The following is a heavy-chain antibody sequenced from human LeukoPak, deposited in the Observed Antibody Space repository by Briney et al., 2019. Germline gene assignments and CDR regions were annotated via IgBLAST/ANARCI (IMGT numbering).Heavy chain of an antibody. CDR3: ASSSIAAAGTDY. V-gene: IGHV4-59*01. CDR2: IYHSGST. J-gene: IGHJ4*02. CDR1: GGSISSYY. D-gene: IGHD6-13*01. Sequence: SETLSLTCTVSGGSISSYYWSWIRQPPGKGLEWIGYIYHSGSTNYNPSLKSRVTISVDTSKNQFSLKLSSVTAADTAVYYCASSSIAAAGTDYWGQGTLVTVSS.